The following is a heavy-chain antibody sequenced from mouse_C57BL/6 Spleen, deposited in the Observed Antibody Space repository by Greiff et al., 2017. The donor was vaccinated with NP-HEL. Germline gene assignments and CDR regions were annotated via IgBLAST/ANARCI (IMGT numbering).Heavy chain of an antibody. CDR2: IRLKSDNYAT. D-gene: IGHD2-4*01. V-gene: IGHV6-3*01. CDR3: TLYDYDGED. CDR1: GFTFSNYW. J-gene: IGHJ2*01. Sequence: EVKLEESGGGLVQPGGSMKLSCVASGFTFSNYWMNWVRQSPEKGLEWVAQIRLKSDNYATHYAESVKGRFTISRDDSKSSVYLQMNNLRAEDTGIYYCTLYDYDGEDWGQGTTLTVSS.